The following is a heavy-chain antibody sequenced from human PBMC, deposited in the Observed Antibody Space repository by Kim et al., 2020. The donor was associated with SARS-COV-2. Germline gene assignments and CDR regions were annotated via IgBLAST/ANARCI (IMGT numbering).Heavy chain of an antibody. D-gene: IGHD3-10*01. CDR2: IYSGGSDT. CDR3: AKRAGGSGAQRYFDY. Sequence: GGSLRLSCAVSGFTFSSYAMSWVRQAPGKGLEWVSVIYSGGSDTYYADSVKGRFIISRNNSKNTLYLQMNSLRAEDTAVYYCAKRAGGSGAQRYFDYWGQGTLVTVSS. J-gene: IGHJ4*02. V-gene: IGHV3-23*03. CDR1: GFTFSSYA.